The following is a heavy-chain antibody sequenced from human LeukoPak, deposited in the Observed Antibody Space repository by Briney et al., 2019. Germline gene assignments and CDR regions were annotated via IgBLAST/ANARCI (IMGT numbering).Heavy chain of an antibody. CDR1: GFTFSSYS. V-gene: IGHV3-48*02. CDR3: ASSGSYRFDY. J-gene: IGHJ4*02. Sequence: GGSLRLSCAASGFTFSSYSMNWVRQAPGKGLEWVSHVTASGTAMFYADSVKGRFTIPRDNAKNSLYLQMNSLRDEDTAVYYCASSGSYRFDYWGQGTLVTVSS. D-gene: IGHD1-26*01. CDR2: VTASGTAM.